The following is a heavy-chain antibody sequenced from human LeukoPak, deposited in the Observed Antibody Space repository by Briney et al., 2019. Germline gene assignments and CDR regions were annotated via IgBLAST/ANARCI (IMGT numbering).Heavy chain of an antibody. CDR3: ARVPGVWGSGSYLSSYYYYYMDV. V-gene: IGHV3-53*01. D-gene: IGHD3-10*01. CDR1: GFTVSSNH. CDR2: IYSGGNR. J-gene: IGHJ6*03. Sequence: GGSLRLSCAASGFTVSSNHMNWVRQAPGKGLEWVSVIYSGGNRYYADSVKGRFIISRDNSKNTLYLQMNSLRVEDTAVYYCARVPGVWGSGSYLSSYYYYYMDVWGKGTTVTVSS.